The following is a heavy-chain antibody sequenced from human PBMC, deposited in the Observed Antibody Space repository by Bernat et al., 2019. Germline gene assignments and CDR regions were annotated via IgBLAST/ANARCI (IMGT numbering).Heavy chain of an antibody. Sequence: QLQLQESGPGLVKPSETLSLTCTVSGCSISSSSYYWGWIRQPPGKGLEWIGSIYYSGSTYYNPSLKSRVTISVDTSKNQFSLKLSSVTAADTAVYYCARGTSTSAPYMDVWGKGTTVTVSS. V-gene: IGHV4-39*01. CDR3: ARGTSTSAPYMDV. CDR2: IYYSGST. CDR1: GCSISSSSYY. J-gene: IGHJ6*03.